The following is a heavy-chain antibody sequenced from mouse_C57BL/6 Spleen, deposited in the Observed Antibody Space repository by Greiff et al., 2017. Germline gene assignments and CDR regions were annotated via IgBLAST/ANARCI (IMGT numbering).Heavy chain of an antibody. CDR3: TRWATYYDSGFLDY. CDR1: GYTFTDYD. CDR2: IDPETGGT. J-gene: IGHJ2*01. V-gene: IGHV1-15*01. D-gene: IGHD2-4*01. Sequence: QVQLQQSGAELVRPGASVTLSCKASGYTFTDYDMHWVKQTPVHGLEWIGAIDPETGGTAYNQKFKGKATLTADKSSSTAYMELRSLTSEDSAVYYCTRWATYYDSGFLDYWGQGTTLTVSS.